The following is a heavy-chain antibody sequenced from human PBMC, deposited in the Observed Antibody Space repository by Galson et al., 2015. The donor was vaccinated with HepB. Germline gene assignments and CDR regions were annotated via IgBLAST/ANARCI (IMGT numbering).Heavy chain of an antibody. CDR2: IIPIFGTA. V-gene: IGHV1-69*13. Sequence: SVKVSCKASGGTFSSYAISWVRQAPGQGLEWMGGIIPIFGTANYAQKFQGRVTITADESTSAAYMELSSLRSEDTAVYYCACPFLSGMSGAGMDVWGQGTTVTVSS. CDR3: ACPFLSGMSGAGMDV. D-gene: IGHD1-26*01. CDR1: GGTFSSYA. J-gene: IGHJ6*02.